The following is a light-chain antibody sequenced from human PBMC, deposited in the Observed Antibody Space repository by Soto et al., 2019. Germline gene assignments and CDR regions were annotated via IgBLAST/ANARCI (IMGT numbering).Light chain of an antibody. J-gene: IGKJ3*01. CDR3: QKFNSYPFT. Sequence: QMTQSPSSLSASVGDRVTITCRASQSISRYLNWYQQKPGKAPKLLIYDASSLESGVPSRFSGSGSGTDFTLTISSLQPEDFATYYCQKFNSYPFTFGPGTKVDIK. CDR1: QSISRY. V-gene: IGKV1-13*02. CDR2: DAS.